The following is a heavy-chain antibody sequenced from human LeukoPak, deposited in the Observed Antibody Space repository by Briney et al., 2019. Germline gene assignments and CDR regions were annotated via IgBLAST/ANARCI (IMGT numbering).Heavy chain of an antibody. Sequence: GGSLRLSCAASGFTFSSYWMSWVRQAPGKGLEWVANIKQDGSEKYYVDSVKGRFTISRDNAKNSLYLQMNSLRAEDTAVYYCAREGVSAAAYTYAFDICGQGTMVTVSS. CDR2: IKQDGSEK. CDR3: AREGVSAAAYTYAFDI. J-gene: IGHJ3*02. CDR1: GFTFSSYW. V-gene: IGHV3-7*01. D-gene: IGHD6-13*01.